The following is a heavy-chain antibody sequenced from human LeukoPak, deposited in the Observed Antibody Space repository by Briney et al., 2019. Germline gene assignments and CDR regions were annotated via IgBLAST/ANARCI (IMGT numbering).Heavy chain of an antibody. D-gene: IGHD3-10*01. CDR2: IKQDGSEK. J-gene: IGHJ4*02. Sequence: PGGSLRLSCAASGFTFSSYWMSWVRQAPGKGPEWVANIKQDGSEKYCVDSVKGRFTISRDNAKNSLYLQMNSLRAEDTAVYYCARDAPDMVRGGIDYWGQGTLVTVSS. CDR1: GFTFSSYW. V-gene: IGHV3-7*03. CDR3: ARDAPDMVRGGIDY.